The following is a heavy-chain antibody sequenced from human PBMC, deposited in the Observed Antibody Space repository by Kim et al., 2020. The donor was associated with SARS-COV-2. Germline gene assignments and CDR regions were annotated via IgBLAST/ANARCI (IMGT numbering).Heavy chain of an antibody. V-gene: IGHV4-31*03. J-gene: IGHJ5*02. D-gene: IGHD3-22*01. Sequence: SETLSLTCTVSGGSISSGGYYWSWIRQHPGKGLEWIGYIYYSGSTYYNPSLKSRVTISVDTSKNQFSLKLSSVTAADTAVYYCARDGDDSSGSTSWFDPWGQGTLVTVSS. CDR2: IYYSGST. CDR3: ARDGDDSSGSTSWFDP. CDR1: GGSISSGGYY.